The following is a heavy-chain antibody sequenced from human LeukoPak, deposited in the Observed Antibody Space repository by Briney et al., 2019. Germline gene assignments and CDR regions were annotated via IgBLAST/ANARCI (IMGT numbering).Heavy chain of an antibody. Sequence: GRSLRLSCAASGFTFSSYGMHWVRQAPGKGLEWVAVISYDGSNKYYADSVKGRFTISRDNSKNTLYLQMNSLRAEDTAVYYCAKERGDYEEFDYWGQGTLVTVSS. CDR2: ISYDGSNK. D-gene: IGHD4-17*01. CDR1: GFTFSSYG. CDR3: AKERGDYEEFDY. V-gene: IGHV3-30*18. J-gene: IGHJ4*02.